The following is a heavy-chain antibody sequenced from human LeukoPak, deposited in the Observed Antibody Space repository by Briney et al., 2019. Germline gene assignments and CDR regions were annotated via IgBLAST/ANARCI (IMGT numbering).Heavy chain of an antibody. CDR3: ARGSKGYSSGWYPEYFQH. Sequence: SVKVSCKASGGTFSSYAISWVRQAPGQGLEWMGGIIPIFGTANYAQKFQGRVTITADESTSTAYMELSSLRSEDTAVYYCARGSKGYSSGWYPEYFQHWGQGTLVTVSS. CDR1: GGTFSSYA. D-gene: IGHD6-19*01. CDR2: IIPIFGTA. J-gene: IGHJ1*01. V-gene: IGHV1-69*01.